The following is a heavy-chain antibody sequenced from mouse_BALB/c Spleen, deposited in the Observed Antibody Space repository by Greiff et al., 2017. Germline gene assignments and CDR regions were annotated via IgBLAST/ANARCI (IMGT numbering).Heavy chain of an antibody. J-gene: IGHJ4*01. CDR3: ARSGNYYAMDY. CDR1: GFSLSTSGMC. D-gene: IGHD2-1*01. CDR2: IYWDDDK. Sequence: QVTLKVSGPGILQPSQTLSLTCSFSGFSLSTSGMCVSWLRQPSGKGLEWLAHIYWDDDKRYNPSLKGRLTIAKDTSRNQVFLKITSVDTADTATNYCARSGNYYAMDYWGQGTSVTVSS. V-gene: IGHV8-12*01.